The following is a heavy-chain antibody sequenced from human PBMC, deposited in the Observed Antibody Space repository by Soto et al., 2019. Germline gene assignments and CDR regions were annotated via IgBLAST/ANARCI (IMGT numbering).Heavy chain of an antibody. Sequence: QVQLQESGPGLVKPSETLSLTCTVSGGSISSYYWSWIRQPPGKGLEWIGYIYYSGSTKYNPSLKTRVTISVDTYKTQFSLKLSSVTAADTAVYYCARGYCSSTSCYVGFYYMDVWGKGTTVTVSS. CDR2: IYYSGST. CDR1: GGSISSYY. J-gene: IGHJ6*03. V-gene: IGHV4-59*01. CDR3: ARGYCSSTSCYVGFYYMDV. D-gene: IGHD2-2*01.